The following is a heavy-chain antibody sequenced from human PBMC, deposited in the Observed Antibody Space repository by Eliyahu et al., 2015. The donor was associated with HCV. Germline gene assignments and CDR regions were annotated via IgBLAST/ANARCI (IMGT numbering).Heavy chain of an antibody. V-gene: IGHV3-7*01. Sequence: EVQLVESGGGLVQPGGSLRLSCATSGFTFSTSWMNWVRQAPGKGLEWVANIKQDGSEQYYVDSVKGRFTISRDNAKNSLYLQMNSLRAEDTAVYHCAIGGWLDDWGQGTQVTVSS. D-gene: IGHD2-15*01. CDR3: AIGGWLDD. J-gene: IGHJ4*02. CDR2: IKQDGSEQ. CDR1: GFTFSTSW.